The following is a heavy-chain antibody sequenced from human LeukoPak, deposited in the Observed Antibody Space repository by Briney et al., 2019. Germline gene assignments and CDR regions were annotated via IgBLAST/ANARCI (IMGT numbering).Heavy chain of an antibody. Sequence: SETLSLTCTVSGGSISSYYWSWIRQPPGKGLEWIGYIYYSGSTNYNPSLKSRVTISVDTSKNQFSLKLSSVTAADTAVYYCAREPYSSSWYMGYFDLWGRGTLVTVSS. CDR1: GGSISSYY. CDR2: IYYSGST. V-gene: IGHV4-59*12. CDR3: AREPYSSSWYMGYFDL. D-gene: IGHD6-13*01. J-gene: IGHJ2*01.